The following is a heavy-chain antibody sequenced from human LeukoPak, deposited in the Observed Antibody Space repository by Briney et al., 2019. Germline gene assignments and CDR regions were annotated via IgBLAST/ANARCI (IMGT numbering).Heavy chain of an antibody. CDR1: GYIFSDYH. CDR2: INPKSGDT. CDR3: ARRGSTGWHLKWVFDF. D-gene: IGHD3-16*01. Sequence: ASVKVSCKPSGYIFSDYHIHWVRQAPGQGLEWMGWINPKSGDTNYAQKFQGRVTMTRDTSISTAYMEPSSLKSDDTAVFYCARRGSTGWHLKWVFDFWGRGTLVTVSS. J-gene: IGHJ4*02. V-gene: IGHV1-2*02.